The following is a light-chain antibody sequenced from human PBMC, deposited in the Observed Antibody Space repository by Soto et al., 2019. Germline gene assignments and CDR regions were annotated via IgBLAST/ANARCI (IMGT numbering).Light chain of an antibody. V-gene: IGKV1-9*01. Sequence: IQLTQSPASLSASVGDRVTITGRASQGITSYLAWYQQRPGKAPGLLIYGASSRATGIPDRFSGSGSGAGFTLTISILEPEDFGVYYCQHYLRSPPVPFGQGTILEI. J-gene: IGKJ5*01. CDR2: GAS. CDR3: QHYLRSPPVP. CDR1: QGITSY.